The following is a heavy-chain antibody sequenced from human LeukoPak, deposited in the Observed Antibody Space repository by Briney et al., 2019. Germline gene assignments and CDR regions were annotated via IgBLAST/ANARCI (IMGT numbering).Heavy chain of an antibody. V-gene: IGHV4-30-4*01. CDR3: ARSDYYDSRIDP. J-gene: IGHJ5*02. D-gene: IGHD3-22*01. Sequence: SETLSLTCTVSGGSTSSGDYYWSWIRQPPGKGLEWIGYMYYSGSTYYNPSLNSRATISVDAYKNQFSLKLSSVTAADTAVYYCARSDYYDSRIDPWGQGTLVAVPS. CDR1: GGSTSSGDYY. CDR2: MYYSGST.